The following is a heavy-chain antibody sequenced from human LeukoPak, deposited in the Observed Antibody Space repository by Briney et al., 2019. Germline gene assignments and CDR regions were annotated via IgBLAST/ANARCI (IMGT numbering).Heavy chain of an antibody. V-gene: IGHV1-69*02. CDR3: ATYQFSGSYYEFDY. CDR1: GGTFSSYT. CDR2: IIPILGIA. D-gene: IGHD1-26*01. Sequence: GASVKVSCKASGGTFSSYTISWVRQAPGQGLEWMGRIIPILGIANYAQKFQGRVTITADKSTSTAYMELSSLRSEDTAVYYCATYQFSGSYYEFDYWGQGTLVTVSS. J-gene: IGHJ4*02.